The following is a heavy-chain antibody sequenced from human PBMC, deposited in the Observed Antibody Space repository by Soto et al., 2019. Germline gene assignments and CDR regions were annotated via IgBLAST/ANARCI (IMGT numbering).Heavy chain of an antibody. D-gene: IGHD6-6*01. J-gene: IGHJ4*02. CDR3: ARRRIAARAFDY. CDR1: GGSFSGYY. V-gene: IGHV4-34*01. CDR2: INHSGST. Sequence: PSETLSLTCAVYGGSFSGYYWSWIRQPPGKGLEWIGEINHSGSTNYNPSLKSRVTISVDTSKNQFSLKLSSVTAADTAVYYCARRRIAARAFDYWGQGTLDTVSS.